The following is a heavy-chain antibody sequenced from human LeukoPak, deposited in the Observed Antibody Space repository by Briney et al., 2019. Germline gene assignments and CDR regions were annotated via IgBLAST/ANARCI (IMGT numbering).Heavy chain of an antibody. V-gene: IGHV3-30*18. J-gene: IGHJ4*02. CDR2: ITYDGNTK. Sequence: GGSLRLSCAASGFAFSNCGMHWVRQAPGKGLEWVAVITYDGNTKYYLDSVKGRFTISRDNSKNTLYLQMSSLRGEDTDVYYCTKDYSSGWYGGIDYWGQGTLVTVSS. D-gene: IGHD6-19*01. CDR1: GFAFSNCG. CDR3: TKDYSSGWYGGIDY.